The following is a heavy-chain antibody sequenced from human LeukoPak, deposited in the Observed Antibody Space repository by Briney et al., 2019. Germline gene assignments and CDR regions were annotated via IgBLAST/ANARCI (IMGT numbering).Heavy chain of an antibody. CDR2: ISGRTSTI. Sequence: GGSLRLSCAASGFTFNTYNMNWVCQAPGKGLEWVAYISGRTSTIYYADSVYGRFTISRDNAKNSLYLQMNSLRAEDTAVYYCARAPSNAHFDYWGQGTLVTVSS. V-gene: IGHV3-48*01. D-gene: IGHD3-3*02. CDR3: ARAPSNAHFDY. CDR1: GFTFNTYN. J-gene: IGHJ4*02.